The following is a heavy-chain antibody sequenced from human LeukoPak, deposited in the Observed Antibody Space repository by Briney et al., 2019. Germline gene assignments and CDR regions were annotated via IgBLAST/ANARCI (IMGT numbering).Heavy chain of an antibody. CDR2: ISGDGGST. D-gene: IGHD3-22*01. CDR1: GFIFHDYA. V-gene: IGHV3-43*02. CDR3: ARESESSGWYVF. Sequence: GGSLRLSCAAPGFIFHDYAIHWVRQPPGKGLEWVSLISGDGGSTFYADSVKGRFTISRDNSKNSLYLQMSSLRIEDTALYYCARESESSGWYVFWGQGTLVTASS. J-gene: IGHJ5*01.